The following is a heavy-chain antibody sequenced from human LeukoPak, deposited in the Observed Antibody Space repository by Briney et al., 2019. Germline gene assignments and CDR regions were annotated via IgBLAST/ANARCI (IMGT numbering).Heavy chain of an antibody. J-gene: IGHJ4*02. V-gene: IGHV3-66*01. CDR3: ARGLIAVAGLFDY. D-gene: IGHD6-19*01. CDR1: GFTVSSNY. Sequence: WGSLRLSCAASGFTVSSNYMSWVRQAPGKGLEWVSVIYSGGSTYYADSVKGRFTISRDNSKNTLYLQMNSLRAEDTAVYYCARGLIAVAGLFDYWGQGTLVTVSS. CDR2: IYSGGST.